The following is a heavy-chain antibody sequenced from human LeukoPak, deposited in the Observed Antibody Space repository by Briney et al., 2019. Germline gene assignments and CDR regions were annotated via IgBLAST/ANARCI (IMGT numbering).Heavy chain of an antibody. J-gene: IGHJ6*02. CDR2: IYPSGNT. Sequence: LSETLSLTCAVSGGSISTNNWWSWVRQPPGKGLEWIGEIYPSGNTKYNPSLKSRVTISIDKSKNHFSLNLTSVTAADTAVFYCARGKVIAVAAMNYHYSGMDVWGQGTTVTVSS. D-gene: IGHD6-19*01. CDR1: GGSISTNNW. V-gene: IGHV4-4*02. CDR3: ARGKVIAVAAMNYHYSGMDV.